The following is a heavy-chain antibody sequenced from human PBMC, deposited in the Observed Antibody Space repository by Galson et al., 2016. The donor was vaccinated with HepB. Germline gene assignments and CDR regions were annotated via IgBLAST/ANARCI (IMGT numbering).Heavy chain of an antibody. D-gene: IGHD1-26*01. J-gene: IGHJ6*02. Sequence: SVKVSCKASGGTFSSYTISWVRQAPGQGLEWMGRIIPIFGTANYAQKFQGRVTITADESTTTAYMELSSLRSEDTAMDYCARYSGRYPYYYYFGMDVWGQGTTVTVSS. CDR2: IIPIFGTA. CDR1: GGTFSSYT. V-gene: IGHV1-69*13. CDR3: ARYSGRYPYYYYFGMDV.